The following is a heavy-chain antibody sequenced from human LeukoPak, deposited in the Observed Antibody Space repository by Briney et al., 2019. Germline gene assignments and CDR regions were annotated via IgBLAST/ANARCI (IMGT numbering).Heavy chain of an antibody. CDR1: GFTFSGFA. CDR3: AKDQIPLGVVVVPAPLDY. J-gene: IGHJ4*02. D-gene: IGHD2-2*01. CDR2: ISGSGDNT. Sequence: PGGSLRLSCAASGFTFSGFAMSWVRRTPGKGLEWVSGISGSGDNTLYADSVKGRFTISRDNSKNTLYLQMNSLRAEDTAVYYCAKDQIPLGVVVVPAPLDYWGQGTLVTVSS. V-gene: IGHV3-23*01.